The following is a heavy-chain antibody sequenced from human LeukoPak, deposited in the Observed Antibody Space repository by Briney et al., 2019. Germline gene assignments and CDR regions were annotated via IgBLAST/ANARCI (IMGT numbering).Heavy chain of an antibody. V-gene: IGHV1-2*02. D-gene: IGHD3-10*01. CDR3: VRVNYYGRVDYFDY. J-gene: IGHJ4*02. CDR2: INPNSGAT. Sequence: GASVKVSCKASGYSLTGHYMHWVRQAPGQGLEWMGWINPNSGATNYAQKFQGRVTITRDTSINTAYMELSRLRSDDTAVYYCVRVNYYGRVDYFDYWGQGSLVTVSS. CDR1: GYSLTGHY.